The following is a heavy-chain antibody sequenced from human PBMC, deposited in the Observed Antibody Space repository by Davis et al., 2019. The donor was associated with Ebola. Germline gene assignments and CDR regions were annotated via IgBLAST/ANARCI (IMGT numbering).Heavy chain of an antibody. CDR3: ARDSGPNFDY. J-gene: IGHJ4*02. V-gene: IGHV1-46*01. D-gene: IGHD6-19*01. Sequence: ASVKVSCKASGYTFTSYDMHWVRQAPGQGLEWMGIINPSGGSTRYAQKFQGRVTMTRDTSTSTVYMELSSLRSEDTAVYYCARDSGPNFDYWGQGTLVTVSS. CDR2: INPSGGST. CDR1: GYTFTSYD.